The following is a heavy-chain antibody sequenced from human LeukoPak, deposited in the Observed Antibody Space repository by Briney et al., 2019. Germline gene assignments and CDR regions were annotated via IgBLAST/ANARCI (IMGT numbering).Heavy chain of an antibody. CDR2: ISYDGSDK. CDR1: GFSFSTYG. V-gene: IGHV3-30*18. Sequence: GGSLRLSCAASGFSFSTYGMHWVRQAPGKGLEWVTVISYDGSDKYYADSVKGRFTISRDNSRNTLYLQMNSLRVEDTAVYYCAKEVGTFTLDYWGQGTLITVSS. D-gene: IGHD1-26*01. J-gene: IGHJ4*02. CDR3: AKEVGTFTLDY.